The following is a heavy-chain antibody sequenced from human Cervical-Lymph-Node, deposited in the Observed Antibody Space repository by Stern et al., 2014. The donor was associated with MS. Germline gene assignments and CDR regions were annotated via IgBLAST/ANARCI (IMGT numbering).Heavy chain of an antibody. CDR2: INPEETTT. CDR1: GVPFSSYW. Sequence: EVQLVESGGGLVQPGGSLRLSCVASGVPFSSYWMHWVRQAPGKGLVWVSRINPEETTTSYADSVRGRFTISRDNAKSTLYLQMNSLRAEDTALYFCVTHLQSEYDYWGQGTLVTVAS. D-gene: IGHD5-24*01. V-gene: IGHV3-74*01. J-gene: IGHJ4*02. CDR3: VTHLQSEYDY.